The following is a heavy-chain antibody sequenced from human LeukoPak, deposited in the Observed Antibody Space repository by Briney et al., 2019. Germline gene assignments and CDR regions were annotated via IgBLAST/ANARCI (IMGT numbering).Heavy chain of an antibody. CDR2: ISYDGSNK. J-gene: IGHJ4*02. Sequence: GGSLRLSCAASGFTFSTYAIHWGRQAPGKSLEWVAVISYDGSNKYYADSVKGRFTISRDNAKNTLYLQMNSLRAEDTAVYYCARDRQTGTIDYWGQGTLVTVSS. V-gene: IGHV3-30*03. CDR1: GFTFSTYA. D-gene: IGHD1-1*01. CDR3: ARDRQTGTIDY.